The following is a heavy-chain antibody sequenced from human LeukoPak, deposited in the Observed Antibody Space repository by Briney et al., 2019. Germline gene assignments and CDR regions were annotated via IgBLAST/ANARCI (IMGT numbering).Heavy chain of an antibody. CDR1: GFSSNSYW. CDR2: INGDGSSI. V-gene: IGHV3-74*01. CDR3: AKDGSYGDYVVGYYFDY. D-gene: IGHD4-17*01. Sequence: PGGSLRLSSAASGFSSNSYWMHWARQAPGKGLVWVARINGDGSSINYADSVKGRFTISRDNSKNTLYLQMNSLRAEDTAVYYCAKDGSYGDYVVGYYFDYWGQGTLVTVSS. J-gene: IGHJ4*02.